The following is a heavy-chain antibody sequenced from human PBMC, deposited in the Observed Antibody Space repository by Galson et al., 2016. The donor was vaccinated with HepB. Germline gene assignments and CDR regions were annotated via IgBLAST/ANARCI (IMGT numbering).Heavy chain of an antibody. J-gene: IGHJ6*02. CDR1: GFTFSNYA. V-gene: IGHV3-30*04. Sequence: SLRLSCAASGFTFSNYAFHWVRQAPGKGLEWVAVISYDGKNNYYADSVKGRFTISRDNSKNTLFLQMNSLGGEDTALYYCARGRSAILDYFYYGMDVWGQGTTVAVSS. CDR2: ISYDGKNN. CDR3: ARGRSAILDYFYYGMDV.